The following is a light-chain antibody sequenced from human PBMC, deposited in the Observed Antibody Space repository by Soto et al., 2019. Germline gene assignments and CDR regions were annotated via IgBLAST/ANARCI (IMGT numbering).Light chain of an antibody. CDR1: QSVSSN. CDR2: GAS. Sequence: EIVMTQSPATLSVSPGERATLSCRASQSVSSNLAWYQQKPGQAPRLLIYGASTRATGIPARFSGSGSGTEFTLTISSLQSEQFVVYYCQQYNKWPWTFGQGTTVEIK. CDR3: QQYNKWPWT. J-gene: IGKJ1*01. V-gene: IGKV3-15*01.